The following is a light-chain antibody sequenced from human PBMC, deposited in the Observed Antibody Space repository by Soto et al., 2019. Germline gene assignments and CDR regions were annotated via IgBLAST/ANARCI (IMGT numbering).Light chain of an antibody. J-gene: IGLJ2*01. CDR3: SSYAGSNNLV. V-gene: IGLV2-8*01. CDR2: EVS. Sequence: QSVLTQPPSASGSPGQSVTISCTGTSSDVGGYNYVSWYQQHPGKAPKLMIYEVSKQPSGVPDRFSGSKSGNTASLTVSGLKAEDVADYYCSSYAGSNNLVFGGGTKLTVL. CDR1: SSDVGGYNY.